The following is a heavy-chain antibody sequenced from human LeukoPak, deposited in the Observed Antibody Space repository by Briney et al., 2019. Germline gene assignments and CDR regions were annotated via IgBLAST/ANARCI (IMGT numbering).Heavy chain of an antibody. D-gene: IGHD4-17*01. J-gene: IGHJ4*02. Sequence: SETLSLTCSVSGGSISSSSSYWGWIRQPPGKGLEWIGSIYYSGGSFDNPALKSRVTISVDTSKNQFSLKLNSVTAADTAVYYCARAGYGDSDFDYWGQGTLVTVSS. V-gene: IGHV4-39*07. CDR1: GGSISSSSSY. CDR2: IYYSGGS. CDR3: ARAGYGDSDFDY.